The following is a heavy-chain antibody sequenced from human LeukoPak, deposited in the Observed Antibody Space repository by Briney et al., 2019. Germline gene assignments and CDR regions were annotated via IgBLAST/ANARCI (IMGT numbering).Heavy chain of an antibody. CDR1: VGSISSSSYY. CDR3: AREPGIAAADHFDY. Sequence: PSETLSLTCSVSVGSISSSSYYWGWIRQPPGKGLEWIESIYYSGSTYYNPSLKSRVTISVDTSKNQFSLKLSSVTATDTAVYYCAREPGIAAADHFDYWGQGTLVTVSS. D-gene: IGHD6-13*01. CDR2: IYYSGST. V-gene: IGHV4-39*02. J-gene: IGHJ4*02.